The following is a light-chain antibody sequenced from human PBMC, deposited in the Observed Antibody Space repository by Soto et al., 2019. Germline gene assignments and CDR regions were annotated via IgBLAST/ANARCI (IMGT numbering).Light chain of an antibody. V-gene: IGKV3-15*01. CDR1: QSVSSN. Sequence: EIVMTQSPVTLSVSPGERATLSCRAGQSVSSNLAWYQQKPGQAPRLLIYGASTRATGIPARFTGSGSGTEFTLTISSLQFDDSAVYYCQQYGSSLQTFGQGTKVDIK. CDR3: QQYGSSLQT. CDR2: GAS. J-gene: IGKJ1*01.